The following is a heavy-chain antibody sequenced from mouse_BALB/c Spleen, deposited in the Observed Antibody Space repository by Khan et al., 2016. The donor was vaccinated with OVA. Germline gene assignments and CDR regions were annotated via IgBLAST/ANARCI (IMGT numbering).Heavy chain of an antibody. V-gene: IGHV1-9*01. Sequence: VELVESGAELLKPGASVKISCKATGYTFSSYWIEWVKQRPGHGLEWIGEILPGSDNTNYNEQFKGKATFTADTSSNTAYLQLSRLTSDDSAVYYWARGAGTTYGMHYWGQGTSVTVSS. CDR2: ILPGSDNT. D-gene: IGHD4-1*01. J-gene: IGHJ4*01. CDR3: ARGAGTTYGMHY. CDR1: GYTFSSYW.